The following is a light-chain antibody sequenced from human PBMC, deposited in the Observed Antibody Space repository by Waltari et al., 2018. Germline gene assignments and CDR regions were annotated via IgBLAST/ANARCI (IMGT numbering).Light chain of an antibody. CDR2: KDT. V-gene: IGLV3-25*03. CDR3: QSTDSTTTYRV. Sequence: SYELTQPPSVSVSPGQTATITCSGDVLPKQYAYWYQQKPGQAPVVLIYKDTERPSGIPELFSGSTAGTTVTLTISGVQAEDEADYYCQSTDSTTTYRVFGSGTKVTVL. CDR1: VLPKQY. J-gene: IGLJ1*01.